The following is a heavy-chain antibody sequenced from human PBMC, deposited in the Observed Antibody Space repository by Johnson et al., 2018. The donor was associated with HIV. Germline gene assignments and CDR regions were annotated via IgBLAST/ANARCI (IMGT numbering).Heavy chain of an antibody. CDR1: GFTFSNAW. CDR3: ARILLGYCRA. J-gene: IGHJ3*01. D-gene: IGHD2-15*01. CDR2: IYSGGRT. V-gene: IGHV3-66*01. Sequence: VQLVESGGGLVKPGGSLRLSCAASGFTFSNAWMNWVRQAPGKGLEWVSVIYSGGRTYYADFVQGRFTISRDNSKNTVYLLMNSLRGEDTAVYYCARILLGYCRAWGQGTMVTVSS.